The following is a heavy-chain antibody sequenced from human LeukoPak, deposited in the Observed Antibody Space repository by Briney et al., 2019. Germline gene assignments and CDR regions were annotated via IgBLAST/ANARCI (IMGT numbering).Heavy chain of an antibody. Sequence: ASVKVSCKASGYTFTACDINWVRQATGQGLEWMGWMSPDSGNTGYGQSFQGRITMTWYISIGTAYMELSNLTSEDTAIYYCARGSSGRRDNWGQGTLVTVSA. CDR2: MSPDSGNT. CDR1: GYTFTACD. J-gene: IGHJ4*02. CDR3: ARGSSGRRDN. V-gene: IGHV1-8*01. D-gene: IGHD6-25*01.